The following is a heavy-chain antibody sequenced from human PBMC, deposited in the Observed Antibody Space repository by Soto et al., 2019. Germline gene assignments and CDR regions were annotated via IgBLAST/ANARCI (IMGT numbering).Heavy chain of an antibody. J-gene: IGHJ2*01. D-gene: IGHD1-1*01. CDR3: AREITTDGHWYFYL. Sequence: EVQLVESGGGLVQPGGSLRLSCAASGFTFSRNDMHWVRHVTGKGLEWVSGITPAGGQNYPDSVKGRFTISRENAKNSLHLPMNSLSPGDTAIDDCAREITTDGHWYFYLWGRGTLVTVSS. CDR2: ITPAGGQ. CDR1: GFTFSRND. V-gene: IGHV3-13*05.